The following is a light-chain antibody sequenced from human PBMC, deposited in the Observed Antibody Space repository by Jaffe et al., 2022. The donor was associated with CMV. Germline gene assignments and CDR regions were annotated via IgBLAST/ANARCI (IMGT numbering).Light chain of an antibody. CDR1: QSINSN. CDR2: RAS. J-gene: IGKJ2*01. Sequence: EIVMTQSPATLSVSPGERATLSCRASQSINSNLGWYQQKPGQAPRLLIYRASTGATGIPARFSGSGSGTEFILTISSLQSEDFAVYYCQQYNNWPYTFGQGTKLEIK. CDR3: QQYNNWPYT. V-gene: IGKV3-15*01.